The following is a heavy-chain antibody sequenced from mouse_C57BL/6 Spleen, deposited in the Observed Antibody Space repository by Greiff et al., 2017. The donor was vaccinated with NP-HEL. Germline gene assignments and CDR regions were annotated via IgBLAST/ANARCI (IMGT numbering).Heavy chain of an antibody. CDR2: IDPENGDT. V-gene: IGHV14-4*01. J-gene: IGHJ2*01. D-gene: IGHD1-1*01. CDR1: GFIIKDDY. Sequence: VQLQQSGAELVRPGASVKLSCTASGFIIKDDYMHWVKQRPEQGLEWIGWIDPENGDTEYASKFQGKATITADTSSNTAYLQLSSLTSEDTAVYYCTTGITTVVAKGYWGQGTTLTVSS. CDR3: TTGITTVVAKGY.